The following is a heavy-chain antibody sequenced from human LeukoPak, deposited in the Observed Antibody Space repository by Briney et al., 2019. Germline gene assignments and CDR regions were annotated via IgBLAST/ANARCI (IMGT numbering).Heavy chain of an antibody. CDR3: ARGGGSGSLWGYYFDY. J-gene: IGHJ4*02. V-gene: IGHV4-34*01. CDR1: GGSFSGYY. Sequence: PSETLSLTCAVYGGSFSGYYWSWIRQPPGKGLEWIGEINHSGSTNYNPSLKSRVTISVDTSKNQFSLKLSSVTAADTAVYYCARGGGSGSLWGYYFDYWGQGTLVAVSS. CDR2: INHSGST. D-gene: IGHD3-10*01.